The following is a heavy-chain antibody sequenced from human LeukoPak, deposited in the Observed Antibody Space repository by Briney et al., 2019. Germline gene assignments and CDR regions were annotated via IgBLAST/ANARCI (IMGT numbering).Heavy chain of an antibody. J-gene: IGHJ3*02. V-gene: IGHV1-18*01. Sequence: RGASVEVSCKASGYTFTRYGITWVRQAPGQGLEWMGWINAYNGNTDVAQKLQGRVTVTTDTSTSTAYMELRSLRSDDTAVYYCAREGITIFGVEPHDGFDIWGQGTMVTVSS. CDR3: AREGITIFGVEPHDGFDI. CDR1: GYTFTRYG. D-gene: IGHD3-3*01. CDR2: INAYNGNT.